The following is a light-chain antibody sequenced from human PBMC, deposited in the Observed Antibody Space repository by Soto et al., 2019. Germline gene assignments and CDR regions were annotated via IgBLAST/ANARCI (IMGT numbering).Light chain of an antibody. CDR3: QHYENLPT. V-gene: IGKV1-33*01. Sequence: DIQMTQSPSSLSASVGDRVTITCQASQNINNYLNWYQHKPGRAPKLLIYDASNLEAGVPSRFRGSGSGTDFTFTISRLQPEDSATYYCQHYENLPTFGQGTRLEIK. CDR2: DAS. CDR1: QNINNY. J-gene: IGKJ5*01.